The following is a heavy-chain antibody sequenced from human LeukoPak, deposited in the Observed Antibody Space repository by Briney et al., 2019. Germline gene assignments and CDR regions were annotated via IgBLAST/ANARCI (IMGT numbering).Heavy chain of an antibody. CDR3: ARKVANRRTFGYSETIYNSYYYMDV. D-gene: IGHD5-24*01. Sequence: SETLSLTCAVYGGSFSGYYWSWIRQPPGKGLEWIGEINHSGSTNNSPSLKGRVTISIDTSKNQFSLKVSSVTAADTAVYYCARKVANRRTFGYSETIYNSYYYMDVWGKGTTVTVSS. CDR2: INHSGST. V-gene: IGHV4-34*01. J-gene: IGHJ6*03. CDR1: GGSFSGYY.